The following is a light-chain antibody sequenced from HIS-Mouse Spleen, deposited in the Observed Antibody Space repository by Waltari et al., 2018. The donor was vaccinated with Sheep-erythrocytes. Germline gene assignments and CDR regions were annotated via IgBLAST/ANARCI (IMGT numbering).Light chain of an antibody. CDR1: QSVSSY. CDR3: QQRSNWPPFT. V-gene: IGKV3-11*01. Sequence: ELVLTQSPATLSLSPGERATLSCRASQSVSSYLAWYQQKPGQDPRLLIYDASNRATGIPARFSGSGSGTDFTLTISSLEPEDFAVYYCQQRSNWPPFTFGPGTKVDIK. CDR2: DAS. J-gene: IGKJ3*01.